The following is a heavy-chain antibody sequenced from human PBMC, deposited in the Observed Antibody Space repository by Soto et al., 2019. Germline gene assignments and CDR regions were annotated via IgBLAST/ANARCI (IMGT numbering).Heavy chain of an antibody. J-gene: IGHJ4*02. D-gene: IGHD2-21*02. Sequence: PGESLKISCKGSGYSFTSYWISWVRQMPGKGLEWMGRIDPSDSYIDYTPSFQGHVTISADKSISTAYLQWTSLKVSDTAIYYCATTYCGVDCYGFDFWGQGTLVTVSS. V-gene: IGHV5-10-1*01. CDR1: GYSFTSYW. CDR2: IDPSDSYI. CDR3: ATTYCGVDCYGFDF.